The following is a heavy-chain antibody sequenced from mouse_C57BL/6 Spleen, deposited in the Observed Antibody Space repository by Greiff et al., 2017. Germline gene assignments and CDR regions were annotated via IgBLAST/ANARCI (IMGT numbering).Heavy chain of an antibody. V-gene: IGHV1-64*01. D-gene: IGHD2-12*01. J-gene: IGHJ3*01. CDR2: IHPNSGST. CDR3: ARSEEKAYCSPWFAY. Sequence: VQLQQPGAELVKPGASVKLSCKASGYTFTSYWMHWVKQRPGQGLEWIGMIHPNSGSTNYNEKFKSKATLTVDKSSSTAYMQLSSLTSEDSAVYDGARSEEKAYCSPWFAYWGQGTLVTVSA. CDR1: GYTFTSYW.